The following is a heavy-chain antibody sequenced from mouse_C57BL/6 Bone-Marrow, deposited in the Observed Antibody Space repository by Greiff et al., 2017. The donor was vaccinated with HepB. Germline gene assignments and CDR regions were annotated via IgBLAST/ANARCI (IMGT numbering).Heavy chain of an antibody. CDR3: AREGTGTVAY. CDR2: IYPGSGST. Sequence: VQLQQSGAELVKPGASVKMSCKASGYTFTSYWITWVKQRPGQGLEWIGDIYPGSGSTNYNEKFKSKATLTVDKSSSTAYMQLSSLTSEDSAVYYCAREGTGTVAYWGQGTLVTVSA. CDR1: GYTFTSYW. J-gene: IGHJ3*01. V-gene: IGHV1-55*01. D-gene: IGHD4-1*01.